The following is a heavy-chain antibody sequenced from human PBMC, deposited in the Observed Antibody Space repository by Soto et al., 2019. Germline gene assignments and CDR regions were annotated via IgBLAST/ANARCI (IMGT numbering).Heavy chain of an antibody. J-gene: IGHJ5*02. CDR2: IYHGGST. Sequence: SETLSLTCNVSGGSIYTYYWNWIRQSPGKGLEWIGSIYHGGSTYYNPSLNSRVTLSIDLTNNHVSLILNSVTAADTAVYYCARVGPWVPYYYDSSPYTFENWFDPWGQGTLVTVSS. CDR1: GGSIYTYY. V-gene: IGHV4-59*08. CDR3: ARVGPWVPYYYDSSPYTFENWFDP. D-gene: IGHD3-22*01.